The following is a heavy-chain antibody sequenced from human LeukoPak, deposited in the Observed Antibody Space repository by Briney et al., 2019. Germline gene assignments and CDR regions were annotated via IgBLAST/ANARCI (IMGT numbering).Heavy chain of an antibody. Sequence: PSETLSLTCTVSGDSFNSGYQWSWLRQQPGKGLELIGNIYYNGRTYYKTSLKSRIIISVNMSKHQISLQLSSVTAADTAVYYCARDLRGSPMDVWGKGTPVAVPS. V-gene: IGHV4-31*03. CDR2: IYYNGRT. D-gene: IGHD1-26*01. CDR3: ARDLRGSPMDV. CDR1: GDSFNSGYQ. J-gene: IGHJ6*03.